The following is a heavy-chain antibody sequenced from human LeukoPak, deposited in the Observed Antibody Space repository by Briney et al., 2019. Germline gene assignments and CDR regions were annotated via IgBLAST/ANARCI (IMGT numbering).Heavy chain of an antibody. D-gene: IGHD3-10*01. CDR3: ARGTYYYGSGTGTAYYYYYYMDV. Sequence: GASVKVSCKASGYTFTSYYMHWVRQAPGQGLEWMGIINPSGGSTSYAQKFQGRVTMTRDTSTSTAYMELRSLRSDDTAVYYCARGTYYYGSGTGTAYYYYYYMDVWGKGTTVTISS. V-gene: IGHV1-46*01. J-gene: IGHJ6*03. CDR1: GYTFTSYY. CDR2: INPSGGST.